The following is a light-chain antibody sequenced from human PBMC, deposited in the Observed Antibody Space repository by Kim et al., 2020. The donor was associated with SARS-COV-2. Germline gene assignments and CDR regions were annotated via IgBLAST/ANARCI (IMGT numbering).Light chain of an antibody. CDR2: QDS. Sequence: SYELTQPPSVSVSPGQTASITCSGDKLGDKYACWYQQKPGQSPVLVIYQDSKRLSGIPERFSGSNSGNTATLTISGTQAMDEADYYCQAWDCSTDVVFGG. CDR1: KLGDKY. CDR3: QAWDCSTDVV. J-gene: IGLJ2*01. V-gene: IGLV3-1*01.